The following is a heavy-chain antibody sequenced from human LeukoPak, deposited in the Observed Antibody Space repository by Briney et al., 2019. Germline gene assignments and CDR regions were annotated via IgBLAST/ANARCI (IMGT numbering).Heavy chain of an antibody. Sequence: ASVKVSCKASGYSFTGFFIHWVRQAPGQGLEWMGWISPNRGGTNYAQKFKGRVTMTTDTSLNTIYMELRSLRLDDTAVYFCARGSFLGTSSWFDPWGQGTLVTVSS. J-gene: IGHJ5*02. CDR3: ARGSFLGTSSWFDP. D-gene: IGHD2-8*01. V-gene: IGHV1-2*02. CDR2: ISPNRGGT. CDR1: GYSFTGFF.